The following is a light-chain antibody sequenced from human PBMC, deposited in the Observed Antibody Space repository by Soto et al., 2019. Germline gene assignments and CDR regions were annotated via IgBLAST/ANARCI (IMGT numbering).Light chain of an antibody. J-gene: IGLJ1*01. V-gene: IGLV2-14*01. CDR3: FSYSTSSSLYV. CDR2: EVT. CDR1: SSDVGGYNY. Sequence: QSVLTQPASVSGSPGQSITVSCTGTSSDVGGYNYVSWYQQHPGKAPKIIIYEVTNRPSGVSNRFSGSKSGNTASLTISGLQAEADADYSCFSYSTSSSLYVFGSGTKGTVL.